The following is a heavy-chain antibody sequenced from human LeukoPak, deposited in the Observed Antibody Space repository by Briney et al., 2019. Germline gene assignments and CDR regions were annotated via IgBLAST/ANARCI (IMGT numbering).Heavy chain of an antibody. D-gene: IGHD6-6*01. CDR2: MNPNSGNT. V-gene: IGHV1-8*01. CDR3: ARGGSRELQYSSSIFDY. CDR1: GYTFTSYD. Sequence: ASVKVSCKASGYTFTSYDINWVRQATGQGLEWMGWMNPNSGNTGYVQKFQGRVTMTRNTSISTAYMELSSLRSEDTAVYYCARGGSRELQYSSSIFDYWGQGTLVTVSS. J-gene: IGHJ4*02.